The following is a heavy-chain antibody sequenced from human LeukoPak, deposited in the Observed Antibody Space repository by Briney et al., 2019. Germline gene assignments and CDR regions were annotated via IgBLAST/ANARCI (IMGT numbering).Heavy chain of an antibody. J-gene: IGHJ5*02. CDR1: GFTFSSYG. Sequence: GGSLRLSCAASGFTFSSYGMHWVRQAPGKGLEWVAYIRYDGRNKYFADSVKGRFTISRDNSKNTLYLQTNSLRAEDTAVYYCARDPLDSSGLMNWFDPWGQGTLVTVSS. CDR3: ARDPLDSSGLMNWFDP. D-gene: IGHD3-22*01. V-gene: IGHV3-30*02. CDR2: IRYDGRNK.